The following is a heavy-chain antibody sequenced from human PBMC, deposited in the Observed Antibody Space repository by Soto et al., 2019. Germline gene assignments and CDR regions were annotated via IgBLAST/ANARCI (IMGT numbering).Heavy chain of an antibody. Sequence: GGSLRLSCATSGFTFSKHGMSWVRQAPGKGLEWVARINQDGSQKFHLDSVKGRFTISRDNAKNSVSLQMNSLRAEDTAVYYCAKVNEYTYGPLDYWGQGTLVTVSS. CDR3: AKVNEYTYGPLDY. CDR1: GFTFSKHG. D-gene: IGHD5-18*01. J-gene: IGHJ4*02. V-gene: IGHV3-7*03. CDR2: INQDGSQK.